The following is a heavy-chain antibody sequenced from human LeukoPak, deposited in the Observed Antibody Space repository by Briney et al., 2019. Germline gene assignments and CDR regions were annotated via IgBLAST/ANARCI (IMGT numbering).Heavy chain of an antibody. J-gene: IGHJ3*02. CDR3: ARRAREYSHDAFAI. D-gene: IGHD5-18*01. V-gene: IGHV1-2*06. Sequence: ASVKVSCKASGYTFTDYYMHWVRQAPGQGLEWMGRINPNSRGTDSAQKFQGRFSMTRDTSISTAYMELSRLRSDDTAVYYCARRAREYSHDAFAIWGQGTMVTVSS. CDR2: INPNSRGT. CDR1: GYTFTDYY.